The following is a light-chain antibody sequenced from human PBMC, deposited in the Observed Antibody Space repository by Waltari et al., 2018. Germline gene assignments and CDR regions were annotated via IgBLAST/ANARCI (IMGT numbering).Light chain of an antibody. CDR3: MQSLQALWT. CDR1: QSLLHSNGYNY. CDR2: LGS. Sequence: DIVVTQSPLSLPFTPGEPASISSRSSQSLLHSNGYNYLDWYLQKPGQSPQLLIYLGSNRASGVPDRFSGTGSGTDFTLKINRVQADDVGVYYCMQSLQALWTFGQGTKVDIK. V-gene: IGKV2-28*01. J-gene: IGKJ1*01.